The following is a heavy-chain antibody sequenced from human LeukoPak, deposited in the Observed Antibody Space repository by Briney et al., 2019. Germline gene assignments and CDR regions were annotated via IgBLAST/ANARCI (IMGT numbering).Heavy chain of an antibody. J-gene: IGHJ4*02. CDR3: AKLYYDFWSAYRGYFDY. D-gene: IGHD3-3*01. CDR2: ISGSGGST. CDR1: GFTFSSYA. V-gene: IGHV3-23*01. Sequence: GGSLRLSRAASGFTFSSYAMSWVRQAPGKGLEWVSAISGSGGSTYYADSVKGRFTISRDNSKNTLYLQMNSLRAEDTAVYYCAKLYYDFWSAYRGYFDYWGQGTLVTVSS.